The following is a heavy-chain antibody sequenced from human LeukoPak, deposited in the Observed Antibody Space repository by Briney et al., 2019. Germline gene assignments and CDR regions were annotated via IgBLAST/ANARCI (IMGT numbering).Heavy chain of an antibody. V-gene: IGHV4-59*01. CDR1: GGSISSYY. J-gene: IGHJ5*02. CDR2: IYYSGST. CDR3: ARDGSNYGVGWFDP. Sequence: SETLSLTCTVSGGSISSYYWSWIRQPPGKGLEWIGYIYYSGSTNYNPSLKSRVTISVDTSKNQFSLKLSSVTAADTAVYYCARDGSNYGVGWFDPWGQGTLVTVSS. D-gene: IGHD1-7*01.